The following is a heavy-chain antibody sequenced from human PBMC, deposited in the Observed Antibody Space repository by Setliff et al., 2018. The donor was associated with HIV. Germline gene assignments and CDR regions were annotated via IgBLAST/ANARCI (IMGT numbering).Heavy chain of an antibody. V-gene: IGHV3-11*04. Sequence: GGSLRLSCAASGFTFSDYYMSWIRQAPGKGLAWVSYISPSGSSIYYADSVNRRFTISRDNAKSSLYLQMNSLRAGDTAVYYCARAPAARGIDQWGQGTLVTVSS. CDR1: GFTFSDYY. CDR3: ARAPAARGIDQ. D-gene: IGHD6-6*01. J-gene: IGHJ4*02. CDR2: ISPSGSSI.